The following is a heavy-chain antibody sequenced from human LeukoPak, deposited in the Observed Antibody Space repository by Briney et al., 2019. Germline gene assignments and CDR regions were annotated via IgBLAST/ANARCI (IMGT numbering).Heavy chain of an antibody. D-gene: IGHD4-17*01. V-gene: IGHV5-51*01. CDR3: ARLDRSEEDYCDPTWDWFDP. CDR2: IYPGDSDT. Sequence: PGESLKISCKGSGYSFTSYWIGWVRQMPGKGLEWMGIIYPGDSDTRYSPSFQGQVTISADKSISTAYLQCSSLKASDTAMYYCARLDRSEEDYCDPTWDWFDPWGQGTLVTVSS. CDR1: GYSFTSYW. J-gene: IGHJ5*02.